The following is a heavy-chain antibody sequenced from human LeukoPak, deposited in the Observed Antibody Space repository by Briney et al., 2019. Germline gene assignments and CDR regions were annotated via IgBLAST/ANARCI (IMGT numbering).Heavy chain of an antibody. D-gene: IGHD3-22*01. CDR3: ARGSSGYRGSRSFDY. J-gene: IGHJ4*02. V-gene: IGHV3-66*01. CDR1: GFTVSSNY. Sequence: GGSLRLSCAASGFTVSSNYMSWVRQAPGKGLEWVSVIYSGGSTYYADSVKGRFTISRDNSKNTLYLQMNSLRAEDTAVYYCARGSSGYRGSRSFDYWGQGTLVTVSS. CDR2: IYSGGST.